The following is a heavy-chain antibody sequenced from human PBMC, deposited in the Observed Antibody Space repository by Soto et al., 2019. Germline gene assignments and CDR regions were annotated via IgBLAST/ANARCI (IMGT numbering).Heavy chain of an antibody. CDR2: IIPIFGTA. V-gene: IGHV1-69*13. CDR3: ASCFRYSSLSHYYYFGMDV. J-gene: IGHJ6*02. Sequence: ASVKVSCKASGVTFSSYAISWVRQAPGQGLEWMGGIIPIFGTANYAQKFQGRVTITADESTSTAYMELSSLRSEDTAVYYCASCFRYSSLSHYYYFGMDVCGQGTTVTVSS. CDR1: GVTFSSYA. D-gene: IGHD6-6*01.